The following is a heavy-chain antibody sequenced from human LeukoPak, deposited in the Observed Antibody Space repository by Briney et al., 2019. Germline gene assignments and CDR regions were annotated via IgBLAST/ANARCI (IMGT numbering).Heavy chain of an antibody. CDR1: GGSISSYY. CDR2: IYYSGST. D-gene: IGHD2-15*01. V-gene: IGHV4-59*08. CDR3: ARPSWSEGGMDV. Sequence: PSETLSLTCTVSGGSISSYYWSWIRQPPGKGLEGIGYIYYSGSTNYNPSLKSRVTISVDTSKDQFSLKLSSVTAADTAVYYCARPSWSEGGMDVWGQGTTVTVSS. J-gene: IGHJ6*02.